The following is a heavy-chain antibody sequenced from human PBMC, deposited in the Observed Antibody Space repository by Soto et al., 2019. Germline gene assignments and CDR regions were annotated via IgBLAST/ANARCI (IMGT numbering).Heavy chain of an antibody. CDR3: ARLGGY. D-gene: IGHD3-16*01. CDR2: IYYSGST. CDR1: GGSISSYY. J-gene: IGHJ4*02. Sequence: SETLSLTCTVSGGSISSYYWSWIRQPPGKGLELIGYIYYSGSTNYNPSLKSRVTISVDTSKTQFSLKLSPVTAADTAVYYCARLGGYWGQGTLVTVSS. V-gene: IGHV4-59*01.